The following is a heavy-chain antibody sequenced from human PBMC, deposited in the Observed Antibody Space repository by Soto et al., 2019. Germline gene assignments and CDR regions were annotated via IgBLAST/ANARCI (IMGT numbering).Heavy chain of an antibody. Sequence: KTSETLSLTCTVPGYSISTDYYWGWIRQPPGKGLEWIGSFYHGGSIYYTPSLKSRVAISEDTSKNQFSLNLRSVTAADTAVYYCARAELQLDRRAPWGVFDIWGHGTMVTVSS. CDR2: FYHGGSI. V-gene: IGHV4-38-2*02. D-gene: IGHD4-4*01. CDR1: GYSISTDYY. J-gene: IGHJ3*02. CDR3: ARAELQLDRRAPWGVFDI.